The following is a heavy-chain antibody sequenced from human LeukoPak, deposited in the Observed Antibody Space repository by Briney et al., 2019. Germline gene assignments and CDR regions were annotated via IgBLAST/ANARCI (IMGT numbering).Heavy chain of an antibody. CDR3: ARDRGSGWYFDL. J-gene: IGHJ2*01. CDR2: IYYSGST. D-gene: IGHD2-15*01. Sequence: SETLSLTCTVSGGSIGSYYWSWIRQPPGKGLEWIGYIYYSGSTNYNPSLKSRVTISVDTSKNQFSLKLSSVTAADTAVYYCARDRGSGWYFDLWGRGTLVTVSS. V-gene: IGHV4-59*01. CDR1: GGSIGSYY.